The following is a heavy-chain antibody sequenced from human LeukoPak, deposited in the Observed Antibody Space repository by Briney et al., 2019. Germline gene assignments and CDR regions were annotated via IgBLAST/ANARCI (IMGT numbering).Heavy chain of an antibody. CDR1: GFTFSSYW. CDR3: ARGLYCSSTSCYPTYYYYGMDV. D-gene: IGHD2-2*01. V-gene: IGHV3-74*01. Sequence: GGSLRLSCAASGFTFSSYWMHWVRQAPGQGLVWVSRTNSDERSTSYADSVKGRFTISRDNAKNTLYLQMNSLRAEETAVYYCARGLYCSSTSCYPTYYYYGMDVWGQGTTVTVSS. J-gene: IGHJ6*02. CDR2: TNSDERST.